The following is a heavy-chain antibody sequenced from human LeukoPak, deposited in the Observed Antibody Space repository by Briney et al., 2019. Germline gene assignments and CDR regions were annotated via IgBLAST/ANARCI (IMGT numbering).Heavy chain of an antibody. V-gene: IGHV4-39*07. J-gene: IGHJ5*02. D-gene: IGHD5-12*01. CDR1: GFSIASSGYY. CDR3: ARDGDGIVAP. CDR2: ISYRGDT. Sequence: SETLSLTCAVSGFSIASSGYYWGWIRQPPGKGLEWIGSISYRGDTYYNASLKSRVTISVDRSKNQFSLKLSSVSAADTAVYYCARDGDGIVAPWGQGTLVTVSS.